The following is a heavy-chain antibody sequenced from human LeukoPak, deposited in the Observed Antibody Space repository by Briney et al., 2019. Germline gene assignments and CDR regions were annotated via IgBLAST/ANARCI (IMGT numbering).Heavy chain of an antibody. CDR2: IGGSGANT. CDR1: VFAFSNYE. D-gene: IGHD2-15*01. V-gene: IGHV3-23*01. Sequence: GGSLRLSCTASVFAFSNYEMTWVRQAPGKGLDWVSNIGGSGANTYYADSVKGRFTISRDNSKSTLCLQMNSLRAEDTAVYYCAKQLGYCSDGSCYFPYWGQGTLVTVSS. CDR3: AKQLGYCSDGSCYFPY. J-gene: IGHJ4*02.